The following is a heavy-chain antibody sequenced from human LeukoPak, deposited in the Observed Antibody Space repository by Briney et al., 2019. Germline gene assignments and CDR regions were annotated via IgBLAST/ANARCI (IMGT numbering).Heavy chain of an antibody. Sequence: GGSLRLSCAASGFTFSSYAMSWVRQAPGKGLEWVSAISGSGGSTYYADSVKGRFTISRDNSKNTLYLQMNSLRGEDTAVYYCAKMGANPMRYYYDSSGYYYRDYWGQGTLVTVSS. CDR2: ISGSGGST. CDR3: AKMGANPMRYYYDSSGYYYRDY. V-gene: IGHV3-23*01. J-gene: IGHJ4*02. D-gene: IGHD3-22*01. CDR1: GFTFSSYA.